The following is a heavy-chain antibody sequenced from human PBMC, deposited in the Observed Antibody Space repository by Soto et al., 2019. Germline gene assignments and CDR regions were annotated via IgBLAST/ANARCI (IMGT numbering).Heavy chain of an antibody. D-gene: IGHD3-10*01. Sequence: QVQLVESGGGVVQPGRSLRLSCAASGFTFSSYGMHWVRQAPGKGLEWVAVIWYDGSNKYYADSVKGRFTISRDNSKNTLYLKMNSLRAEDTAVYYCARDDGSGNYNWFAPWGQGTLVTVSS. CDR1: GFTFSSYG. V-gene: IGHV3-33*01. CDR2: IWYDGSNK. J-gene: IGHJ5*02. CDR3: ARDDGSGNYNWFAP.